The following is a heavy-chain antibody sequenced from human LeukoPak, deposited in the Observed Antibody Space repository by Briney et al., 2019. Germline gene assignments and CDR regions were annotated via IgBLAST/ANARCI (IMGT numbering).Heavy chain of an antibody. CDR1: GNYW. V-gene: IGHV3-74*01. Sequence: GGSLRLSCAASGNYWMHWVRQAPGKGLVWASHINSDGSWTSYADSVKGRFTISKDNAKNTVYLQMNNLRAEDTAVYYCVSFYETYWGRGTLVTVSS. D-gene: IGHD2-2*01. CDR3: VSFYETY. CDR2: INSDGSWT. J-gene: IGHJ4*02.